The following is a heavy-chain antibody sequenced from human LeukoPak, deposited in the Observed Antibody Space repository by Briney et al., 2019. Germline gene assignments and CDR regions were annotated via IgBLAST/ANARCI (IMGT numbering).Heavy chain of an antibody. CDR1: GFTFSSYE. J-gene: IGHJ4*02. V-gene: IGHV3-48*03. CDR3: ARVPSYSSSWYPFGGGAYFDY. Sequence: GGSLRLSCAASGFTFSSYEMNWVRQAPGKGLEWVSYISSSGSTIYYADSVKGRFTISRDNAKNSLYLQMNSLRAEDTAVYYCARVPSYSSSWYPFGGGAYFDYWGQGTLVTVSS. CDR2: ISSSGSTI. D-gene: IGHD6-13*01.